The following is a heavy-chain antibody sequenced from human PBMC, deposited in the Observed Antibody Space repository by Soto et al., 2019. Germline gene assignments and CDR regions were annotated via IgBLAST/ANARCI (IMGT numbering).Heavy chain of an antibody. CDR1: GYTFTSYG. D-gene: IGHD2-2*01. V-gene: IGHV1-8*02. J-gene: IGHJ4*01. CDR3: AREAAALGNDY. CDR2: MNPNSGNT. Sequence: EASVKVSCKASGYTFTSYGISWVRQATGQGLEWMGWMNPNSGNTGYAQKFQGRVTMTRNTSISTAYMELSSLRSEDTAVYYCAREAAALGNDYWGHGALVTVSS.